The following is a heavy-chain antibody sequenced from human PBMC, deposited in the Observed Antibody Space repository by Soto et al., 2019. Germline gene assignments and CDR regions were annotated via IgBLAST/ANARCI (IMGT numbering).Heavy chain of an antibody. CDR3: AKDVRYCSSTSCFNVMDV. Sequence: ASVKVSCKASGYTVTGYYMHWVRQAPGQGLEWMGWINPNSGGTNYAQKFQGRVTMTRDTSISTAYMELSRLRSDDTAVYYCAKDVRYCSSTSCFNVMDVWGQGTTVTVSS. CDR1: GYTVTGYY. J-gene: IGHJ6*02. V-gene: IGHV1-2*02. CDR2: INPNSGGT. D-gene: IGHD2-2*01.